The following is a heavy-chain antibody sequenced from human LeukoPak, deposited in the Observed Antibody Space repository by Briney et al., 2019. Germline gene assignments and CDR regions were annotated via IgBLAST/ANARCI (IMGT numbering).Heavy chain of an antibody. CDR2: INHSEIT. J-gene: IGHJ4*02. CDR1: GGYFSDYY. CDR3: ARLWYYGSGSPTLDY. D-gene: IGHD3-10*01. V-gene: IGHV4-34*01. Sequence: SETLSLTCAVYGGYFSDYYWSWIRQPPGKGLEWIGEINHSEITNYNPSLKSRVTISVDTSKNQISLKLSSVTAADTAVYHCARLWYYGSGSPTLDYWGQGTLVTVSS.